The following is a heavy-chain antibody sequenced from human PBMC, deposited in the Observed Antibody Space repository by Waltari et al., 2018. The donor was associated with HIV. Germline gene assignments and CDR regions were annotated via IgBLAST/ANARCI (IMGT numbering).Heavy chain of an antibody. CDR2: INQAGTER. CDR1: GFTFSFYW. D-gene: IGHD3-10*01. J-gene: IGHJ4*02. V-gene: IGHV3-7*01. CDR3: ATTHGSGAYDNDFDY. Sequence: EVKLEESGGGWVRPGGSLTLTCEASGFTFSFYWLSWVRQAPGKGLEWVANINQAGTERHYVDSVRGRFTISRDNGKTSLFLQMNSLSVEDTAVYYCATTHGSGAYDNDFDYWGQGTLV.